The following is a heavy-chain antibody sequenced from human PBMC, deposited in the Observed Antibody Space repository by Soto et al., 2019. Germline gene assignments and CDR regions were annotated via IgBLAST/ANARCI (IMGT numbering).Heavy chain of an antibody. V-gene: IGHV4-31*02. CDR1: GASITRGGYF. J-gene: IGHJ4*02. CDR2: TYYSGTT. Sequence: QVQLQESGPGLVKPAQTLSLNCTVSGASITRGGYFWNWIRQLPGKGLEWIGHTYYSGTTSSNPSFKSRVSISVDTSENLFSLTLTSVTAADMAIYYCARDAEGSITGFFAHWGQGILVTVSS. CDR3: ARDAEGSITGFFAH. D-gene: IGHD1-20*01.